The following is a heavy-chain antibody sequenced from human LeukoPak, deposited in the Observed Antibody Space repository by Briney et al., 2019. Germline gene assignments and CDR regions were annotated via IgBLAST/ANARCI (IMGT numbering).Heavy chain of an antibody. V-gene: IGHV4-59*01. Sequence: PSETLSLTCTVSGGSISSYYWSWIRQPPGKGLERIGYIYYSGSTNYNPSLKSRVTISVDTSKNQFSLKLSSVTAADTAVYYCARGLAAASDAFDIWGQGTMVTVSS. CDR3: ARGLAAASDAFDI. D-gene: IGHD3-9*01. CDR2: IYYSGST. J-gene: IGHJ3*02. CDR1: GGSISSYY.